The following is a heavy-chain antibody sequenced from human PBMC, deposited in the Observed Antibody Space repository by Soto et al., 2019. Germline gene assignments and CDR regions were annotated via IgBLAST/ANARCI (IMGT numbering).Heavy chain of an antibody. D-gene: IGHD3-22*01. CDR3: ARNRVPLSDDYDSSGYDGPVDV. CDR2: IHYSGKT. V-gene: IGHV4-59*01. J-gene: IGHJ3*01. Sequence: QVELQESGPGLVKPSETLSLACTVSGVSISDYFWGWMRRPPGKGLEWIGYIHYSGKTNHNPSLKSRVTISVDTSKNQVSLKLSSVTAADTAVYYCARNRVPLSDDYDSSGYDGPVDVWSHGTMVTVSS. CDR1: GVSISDYF.